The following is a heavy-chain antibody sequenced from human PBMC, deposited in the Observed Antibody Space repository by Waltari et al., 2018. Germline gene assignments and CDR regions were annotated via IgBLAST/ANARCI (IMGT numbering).Heavy chain of an antibody. Sequence: QVQLQQWGAGLLQPSETLSLTCAVYGGSFSGYSWGWVRQPPGKGLEWIWEINHAGKKNSNPSLRSRIIMSVDAPRSQFSLKVSSVTAADTAVYYCVRLEDCSGPGGNCYSGDSFALDVWGQGTTVTVSS. CDR1: GGSFSGYS. CDR3: VRLEDCSGPGGNCYSGDSFALDV. V-gene: IGHV4-34*01. J-gene: IGHJ6*02. CDR2: INHAGKK. D-gene: IGHD2-15*01.